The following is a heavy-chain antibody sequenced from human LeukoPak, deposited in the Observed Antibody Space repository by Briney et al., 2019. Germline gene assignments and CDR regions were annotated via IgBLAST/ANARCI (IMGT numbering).Heavy chain of an antibody. Sequence: PSETLSLTCAVYGRSFSGYYWSWIRQPPGKGLEWIGEINHSGSTNYNPSLKSRVTISVDTSKNQFSLKLSSVTAADTAVYYCAREIPDIVVVPAAIGWFDPWGQGTLVTVSS. J-gene: IGHJ5*02. CDR1: GRSFSGYY. CDR2: INHSGST. CDR3: AREIPDIVVVPAAIGWFDP. D-gene: IGHD2-2*02. V-gene: IGHV4-34*01.